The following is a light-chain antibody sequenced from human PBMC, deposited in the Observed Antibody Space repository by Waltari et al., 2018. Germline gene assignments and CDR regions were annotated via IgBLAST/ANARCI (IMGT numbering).Light chain of an antibody. Sequence: QSALTQPASVSGSPGQSITISCPGTRSDVGSYNLVSWYQQHPVNAPRLMIYEGSKRPSGVSNRFSGSKSGNTASLTISGLQAEDEADYYCCSYAGSSTVVFGGGTKLTVL. V-gene: IGLV2-23*01. CDR2: EGS. CDR3: CSYAGSSTVV. CDR1: RSDVGSYNL. J-gene: IGLJ2*01.